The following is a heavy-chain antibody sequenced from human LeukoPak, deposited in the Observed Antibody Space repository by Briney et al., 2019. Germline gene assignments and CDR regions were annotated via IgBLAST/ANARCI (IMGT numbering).Heavy chain of an antibody. D-gene: IGHD6-13*01. Sequence: GGSLRLSCAASGFSFSNYAMSWVRQAPGKGLEWVSTISDSAGGAHYADSVKGRFTISRDSSRSTLYLQMHSLRVEDTAVYYCAKDRPYITSWYGCSTPWGQGTLVIVSS. CDR3: AKDRPYITSWYGCSTP. CDR1: GFSFSNYA. CDR2: ISDSAGGA. V-gene: IGHV3-23*01. J-gene: IGHJ5*02.